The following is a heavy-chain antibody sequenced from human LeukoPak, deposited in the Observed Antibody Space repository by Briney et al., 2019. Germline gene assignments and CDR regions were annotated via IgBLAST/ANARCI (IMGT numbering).Heavy chain of an antibody. CDR1: GDSINSFDW. V-gene: IGHV4-4*02. Sequence: SETLSLTCAVSGDSINSFDWWSWVRQSPARGLEWIGEIYHSGGTNYNPSLKSRVTISIDKSKNQLSLKLTSVTAADTAVYFCVGNGYYALDSWGQGTLVTVAS. D-gene: IGHD2/OR15-2a*01. CDR3: VGNGYYALDS. CDR2: IYHSGGT. J-gene: IGHJ4*02.